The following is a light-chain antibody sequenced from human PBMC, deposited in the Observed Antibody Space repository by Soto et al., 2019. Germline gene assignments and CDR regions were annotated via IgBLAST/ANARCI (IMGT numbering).Light chain of an antibody. V-gene: IGKV3-20*01. J-gene: IGKJ1*01. CDR3: QHYGSSPQP. CDR1: QSVSGSY. CDR2: DAS. Sequence: EIVLTQSPGTLSLSPGERATLSCRASQSVSGSYLAWYQQKPGQAPRLLIYDASRRATGIPDRFSGSGSGTDFTLTISRLEPEDFVVYYCQHYGSSPQPFGLGTKVEIK.